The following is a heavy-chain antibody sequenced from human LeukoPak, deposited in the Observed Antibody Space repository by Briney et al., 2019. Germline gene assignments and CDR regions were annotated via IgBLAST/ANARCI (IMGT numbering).Heavy chain of an antibody. CDR2: IYTSGST. D-gene: IGHD2-2*01. J-gene: IGHJ5*02. V-gene: IGHV4-4*07. CDR3: ARAGVVPAAILFDP. Sequence: PSETLSLTCTVSGGSISSYYWSWIRQPAGKGLEWIGRIYTSGSTNYNPSLKSRVTMSVDTSKNQFSLKLSSVTAADTAVYYCARAGVVPAAILFDPWGQGTLVTVSS. CDR1: GGSISSYY.